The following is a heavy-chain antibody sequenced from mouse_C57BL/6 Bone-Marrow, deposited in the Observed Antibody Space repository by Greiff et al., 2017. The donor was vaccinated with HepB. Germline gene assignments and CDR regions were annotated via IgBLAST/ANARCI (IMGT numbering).Heavy chain of an antibody. CDR1: GYTFTSYW. Sequence: QVQLQQPGAELVKPGASVKLSCKASGYTFTSYWMHWVKQRPGRGLEWIGRIDPNSGGTKYNEKFKSKATLTVDKPASTAYMQLSSLTSEDSAVYYWARRGITTVVAKDWYFDVWGTGTTVTVSS. V-gene: IGHV1-72*01. D-gene: IGHD1-1*01. CDR3: ARRGITTVVAKDWYFDV. J-gene: IGHJ1*03. CDR2: IDPNSGGT.